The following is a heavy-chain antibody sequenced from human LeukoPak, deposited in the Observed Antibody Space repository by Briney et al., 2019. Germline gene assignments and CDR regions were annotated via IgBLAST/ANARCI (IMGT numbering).Heavy chain of an antibody. V-gene: IGHV1-8*01. J-gene: IGHJ4*02. CDR1: GYTFTSYD. CDR2: MNPNSGNT. CDR3: ARGIRERRKSNYYFDY. D-gene: IGHD1-1*01. Sequence: GASVKVSCKASGYTFTSYDINWVRQATGQELEWMGWMNPNSGNTGYAQKCQGRVTMTRNTSISTAYMELSSPRSEDTAVYYCARGIRERRKSNYYFDYWGQGTLVTVSS.